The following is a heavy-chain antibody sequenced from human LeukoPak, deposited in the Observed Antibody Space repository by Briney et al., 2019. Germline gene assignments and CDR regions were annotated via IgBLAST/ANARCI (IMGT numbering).Heavy chain of an antibody. V-gene: IGHV4-4*07. CDR3: ARGGNSARGFYYYYYMDI. D-gene: IGHD1-1*01. Sequence: SETLSLTCTVSGGSISSYYWSWIRQPAGKGLEWIGRIYTSGSTNYNPSLKSRVTMSVDTSKNQFSLKLSSVTAADTAVYYCARGGNSARGFYYYYYMDIWGKGTTVTVSS. CDR1: GGSISSYY. CDR2: IYTSGST. J-gene: IGHJ6*03.